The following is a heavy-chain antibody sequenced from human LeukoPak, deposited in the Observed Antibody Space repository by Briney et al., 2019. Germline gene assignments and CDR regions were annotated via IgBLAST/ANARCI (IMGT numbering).Heavy chain of an antibody. J-gene: IGHJ4*02. V-gene: IGHV3-30*03. Sequence: PGGSLRLSCAASGFTFSSYGMHWVRQAPGKGLEWVAVISYDGSNKYYADSLMGRSTISRDNAKNSLYLQINSLRAEDTAIYYCARRGYSDSSGYDYWGQGTLVTVSS. CDR3: ARRGYSDSSGYDY. D-gene: IGHD3-22*01. CDR2: ISYDGSNK. CDR1: GFTFSSYG.